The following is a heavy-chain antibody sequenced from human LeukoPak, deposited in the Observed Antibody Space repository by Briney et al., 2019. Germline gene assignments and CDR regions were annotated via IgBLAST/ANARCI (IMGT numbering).Heavy chain of an antibody. D-gene: IGHD2-21*02. Sequence: GGSLRLSCAASGFTVSSNYMSWVRQAPGKGLEWVSVIYSGGSTYYADSVKGRFTISRDNSKNTLYLQMNSLGAEDTAVYYCARESVVVTRVNAFDIWGQGTMVTVSS. CDR3: ARESVVVTRVNAFDI. J-gene: IGHJ3*02. CDR1: GFTVSSNY. CDR2: IYSGGST. V-gene: IGHV3-53*01.